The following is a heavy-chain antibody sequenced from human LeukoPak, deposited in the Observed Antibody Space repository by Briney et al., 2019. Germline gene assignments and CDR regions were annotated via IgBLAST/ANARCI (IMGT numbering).Heavy chain of an antibody. CDR1: GFTFGDYA. D-gene: IGHD2-2*02. J-gene: IGHJ6*03. Sequence: GGSLRLSCTASGFTFGDYAMSWVRQAPGKGLEWVGFIRSKAYGGTTEYAASVKGRFTISRDDSKSIAYLQMNSLKTEDTAVYYCTRAGYCSSTSCYTHYYYYMDVWGKGTTVTVSS. CDR3: TRAGYCSSTSCYTHYYYYMDV. CDR2: IRSKAYGGTT. V-gene: IGHV3-49*04.